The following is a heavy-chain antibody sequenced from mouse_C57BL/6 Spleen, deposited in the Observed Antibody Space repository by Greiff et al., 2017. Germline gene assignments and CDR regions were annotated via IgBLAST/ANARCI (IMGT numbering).Heavy chain of an antibody. Sequence: QVHVKQPGTELVKPGASVKLSCKASGYTFTSYWMHWVKQRPGQGLEWIGNINPSNGGTNYNEKFKSKATLTADKSSSTAYMQLSSLTSEDSAVYYCAVGSSYNYFDYWGQGTTLTVSS. J-gene: IGHJ2*01. D-gene: IGHD1-1*01. CDR3: AVGSSYNYFDY. CDR1: GYTFTSYW. V-gene: IGHV1-53*01. CDR2: INPSNGGT.